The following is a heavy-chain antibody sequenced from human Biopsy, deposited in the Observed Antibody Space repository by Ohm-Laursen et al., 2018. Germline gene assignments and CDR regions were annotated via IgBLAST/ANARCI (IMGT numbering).Heavy chain of an antibody. D-gene: IGHD2-15*01. J-gene: IGHJ4*02. CDR2: IYYRGNT. V-gene: IGHV4-39*01. CDR3: ARHGSQGYCTGGSCVDY. Sequence: SETLSLTCTVSGGSISSNYYYWGWIRQPPGKGLEWIGSIYYRGNTNYNPSLKSRVTISVDTSKNQLSLKLSSATAADTAVFYCARHGSQGYCTGGSCVDYWGQGALVTVSS. CDR1: GGSISSNYYY.